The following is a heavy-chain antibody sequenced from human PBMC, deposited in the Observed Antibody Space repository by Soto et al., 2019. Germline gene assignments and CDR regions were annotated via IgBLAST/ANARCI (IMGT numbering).Heavy chain of an antibody. CDR3: ARSVLEWLEDRGHYYYYMDV. D-gene: IGHD3-3*01. CDR1: GGSISSYY. J-gene: IGHJ6*03. CDR2: IYYSGST. V-gene: IGHV4-59*01. Sequence: SETLSLTCTVSGGSISSYYWSWIRQPPGKGLEWIGYIYYSGSTNYNPSLKSRVTISVDTSKNQFSLKLSSVTAADTAVYYCARSVLEWLEDRGHYYYYMDVWGKGTTVTVSS.